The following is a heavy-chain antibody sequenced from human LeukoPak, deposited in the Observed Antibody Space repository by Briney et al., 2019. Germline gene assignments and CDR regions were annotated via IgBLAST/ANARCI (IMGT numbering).Heavy chain of an antibody. CDR2: IGSSSKYI. J-gene: IGHJ4*02. Sequence: GGSLRLSCAASGFTVSSNYMGWVRQAPGKGLEWVSSIGSSSKYIYYADSVKGRFTISRDNTQNSLFLQMNSLRVGDTAVYYCATDRVVGATRGDFDYWGQGTLVTVSS. V-gene: IGHV3-21*01. CDR1: GFTVSSNY. CDR3: ATDRVVGATRGDFDY. D-gene: IGHD1-26*01.